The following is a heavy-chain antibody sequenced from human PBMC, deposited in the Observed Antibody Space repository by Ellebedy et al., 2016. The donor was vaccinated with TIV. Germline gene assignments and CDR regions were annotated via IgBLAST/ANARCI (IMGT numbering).Heavy chain of an antibody. D-gene: IGHD2-8*02. CDR1: GYSFTSYW. CDR2: IYPGDSDT. CDR3: ARRPLDKLVDGMDV. J-gene: IGHJ6*02. V-gene: IGHV5-51*01. Sequence: GGSLRLSXKGSGYSFTSYWIGWVRQMPGKGLEWMGIIYPGDSDTRYSPSFQGQVTISADKSISTAYLQWSSLKASDTAMYYCARRPLDKLVDGMDVWGQGTTVTVSS.